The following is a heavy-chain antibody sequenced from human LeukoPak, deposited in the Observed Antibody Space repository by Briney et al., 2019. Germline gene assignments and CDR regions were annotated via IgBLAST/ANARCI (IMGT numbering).Heavy chain of an antibody. CDR3: ARASPYSIFGVVSHIGDFDY. CDR1: GYTFTSYG. Sequence: GASVKVSCKASGYTFTSYGISWVRQAPGQGLEWMGWISAYNGNTNYAQKVQGRVTMTTDTSTSTAYMDLRSLRSDDTAVYFCARASPYSIFGVVSHIGDFDYWGQGTLVTVSS. CDR2: ISAYNGNT. D-gene: IGHD3-3*01. V-gene: IGHV1-18*04. J-gene: IGHJ4*02.